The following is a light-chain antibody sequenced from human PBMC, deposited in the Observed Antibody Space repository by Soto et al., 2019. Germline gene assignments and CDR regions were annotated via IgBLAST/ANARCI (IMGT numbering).Light chain of an antibody. CDR3: CSYASSTTYV. CDR2: EGT. J-gene: IGLJ1*01. CDR1: SSDVGSYNL. V-gene: IGLV2-23*01. Sequence: QSVLTRPASGSGSPGQSITISCTGTSSDVGSYNLVSWYQQHPGKAPKLMIYEGTKRPSGVSDRFSGSRSGNTASLTISGLQAEDEADCYCCSYASSTTYVFGTGTKVTVL.